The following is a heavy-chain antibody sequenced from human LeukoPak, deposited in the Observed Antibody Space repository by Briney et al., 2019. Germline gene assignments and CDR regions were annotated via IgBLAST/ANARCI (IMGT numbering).Heavy chain of an antibody. J-gene: IGHJ3*02. D-gene: IGHD3-10*01. CDR3: ASRYFYGSTRRDI. CDR2: IYSGGRT. V-gene: IGHV3-53*01. Sequence: PGGSLRLSCAASGFTVSNSYMSWVRQAPGKGLEWVSVIYSGGRTDYAGSVKGRFTVSRDISRNTVYLQVNSLRAEDTAVYYCASRYFYGSTRRDIWGQGTMVTVSS. CDR1: GFTVSNSY.